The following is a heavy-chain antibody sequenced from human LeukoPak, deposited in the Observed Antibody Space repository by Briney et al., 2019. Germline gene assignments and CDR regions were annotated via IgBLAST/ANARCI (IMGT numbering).Heavy chain of an antibody. V-gene: IGHV4-31*03. D-gene: IGHD6-13*01. J-gene: IGHJ4*02. Sequence: LSLTCPVSGGSISSGGYYWSWIRQHPGKGLEWIGYIYYSGSTYYNPSLKSRVTISVDTSKNQFSLKLSSVTAADTAVYYCARGSRYSSSQIDYWGQGTLVTVSS. CDR2: IYYSGST. CDR1: GGSISSGGYY. CDR3: ARGSRYSSSQIDY.